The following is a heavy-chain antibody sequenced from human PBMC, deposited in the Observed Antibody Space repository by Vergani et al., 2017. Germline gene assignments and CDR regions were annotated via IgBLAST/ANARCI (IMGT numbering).Heavy chain of an antibody. V-gene: IGHV1-46*03. CDR3: ARGDYCILTGYRY. D-gene: IGHD3-9*01. CDR1: GSTFRNYY. Sequence: QVQVVQSGAEVKKSGASVKVSCKTSGSTFRNYYLPWVRPAPGQGLAWMGIINPSGGHTNDPQKFQGRVTMTRDTSTSTVYLELSSLRSEDTAIYYCARGDYCILTGYRYWGQGTLVTVSA. CDR2: INPSGGHT. J-gene: IGHJ4*02.